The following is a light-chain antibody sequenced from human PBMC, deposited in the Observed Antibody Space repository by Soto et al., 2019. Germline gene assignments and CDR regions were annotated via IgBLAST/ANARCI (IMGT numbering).Light chain of an antibody. V-gene: IGKV2-28*01. Sequence: DVVMTQSPLSLPVTPGEPASISCRSSRSLLSSNGYNYLNWYLQKPGQSPQLLIYLGSNRASGVPDRFSGSGSGTDFTLKISRVEAEDVGVYYCAQGLPTPLTLGGGTKVDIK. CDR1: RSLLSSNGYNY. J-gene: IGKJ4*01. CDR3: AQGLPTPLT. CDR2: LGS.